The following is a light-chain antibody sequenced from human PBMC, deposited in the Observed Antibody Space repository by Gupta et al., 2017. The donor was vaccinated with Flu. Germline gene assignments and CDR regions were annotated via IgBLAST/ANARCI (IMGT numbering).Light chain of an antibody. CDR2: SVD. V-gene: IGLV1-44*01. CDR3: AVWDDGLDGVV. Sequence: QSVLSQPPSASATPGQSVTISCSGTRFNIGTNSVNWFQQIPGAAPRLLIYSVDRRPSGVPGRFSGSKSGTTAYLAISGLQSEDEADYYCAVWDDGLDGVVFGGGTKVAVL. CDR1: RFNIGTNS. J-gene: IGLJ2*01.